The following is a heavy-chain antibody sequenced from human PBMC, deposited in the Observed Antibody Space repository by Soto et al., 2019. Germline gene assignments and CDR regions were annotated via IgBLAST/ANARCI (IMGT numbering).Heavy chain of an antibody. CDR1: GGAISSYY. J-gene: IGHJ5*02. CDR2: IYTSGRT. Sequence: SETLSLTCTVSGGAISSYYWSWIRQAAGKALEWIGRIYTSGRTNCNHALKSRGTMSVGTAKNQLSPKPSSVTAADTAVYYCARDKGCCSGGSCYANWFDPWGPGT. D-gene: IGHD2-15*01. CDR3: ARDKGCCSGGSCYANWFDP. V-gene: IGHV4-4*07.